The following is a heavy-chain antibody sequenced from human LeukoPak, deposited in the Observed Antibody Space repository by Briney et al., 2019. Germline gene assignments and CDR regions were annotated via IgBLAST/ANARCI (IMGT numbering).Heavy chain of an antibody. CDR3: IKEGRGYKYGLRD. CDR1: GFTFDDFT. Sequence: GGSLRLSCATSGFTFDDFTMHWVRQPPGKGLEWVSLIGRRGDPKYYANSLEGRFTISRDSRRRYVLLQMNSLRPDDTAFYYCIKEGRGYKYGLRDWGQGTLVTVSS. J-gene: IGHJ4*02. CDR2: IGRRGDPK. V-gene: IGHV3-43*01. D-gene: IGHD5-18*01.